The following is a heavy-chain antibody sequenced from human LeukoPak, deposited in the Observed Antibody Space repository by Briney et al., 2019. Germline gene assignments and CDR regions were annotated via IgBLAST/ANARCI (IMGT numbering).Heavy chain of an antibody. CDR3: ARTRPEGAYGGLRSMERPYYYYMDV. CDR2: ISSSGSTI. J-gene: IGHJ6*03. V-gene: IGHV3-48*03. Sequence: GGSLRLSCAASGFTFSSYEMNWVRQAPGKGLEWVSYISSSGSTIYYADSVKGRFTISRDNAKNSLYLQMNSLRAEDTAVYYCARTRPEGAYGGLRSMERPYYYYMDVWGKGTTVTVSS. CDR1: GFTFSSYE. D-gene: IGHD3-3*01.